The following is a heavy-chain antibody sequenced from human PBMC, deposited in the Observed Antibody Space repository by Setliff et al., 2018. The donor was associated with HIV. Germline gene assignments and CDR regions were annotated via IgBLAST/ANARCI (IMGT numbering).Heavy chain of an antibody. D-gene: IGHD6-13*01. Sequence: SETLSLTCTVSGSSISSNYYWAWIRQAPGKGLEWIGCIDASANTYYIPSLKSRATISIDTSKNQLSLKLRSVTAADTAVYFCARDRLKYSSTWFSVHHDAFDIWGQGTMVTVSS. V-gene: IGHV4-38-2*02. CDR3: ARDRLKYSSTWFSVHHDAFDI. CDR1: GSSISSNYY. J-gene: IGHJ3*02. CDR2: IDASANT.